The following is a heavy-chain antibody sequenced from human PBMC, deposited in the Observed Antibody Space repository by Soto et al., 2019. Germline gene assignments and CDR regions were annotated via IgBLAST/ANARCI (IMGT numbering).Heavy chain of an antibody. CDR2: INSDGSST. J-gene: IGHJ6*02. D-gene: IGHD6-6*01. CDR3: ARVSSSGGYYYYGMDV. Sequence: GGSLRLSCAASGFTFSSYWMHWVRQAPGKGLVWVSRINSDGSSTSYADSVKGRFTISRDNAKNTLYLQMNSLRAEDTAVYYCARVSSSGGYYYYGMDVWGQGTTVTVSS. V-gene: IGHV3-74*01. CDR1: GFTFSSYW.